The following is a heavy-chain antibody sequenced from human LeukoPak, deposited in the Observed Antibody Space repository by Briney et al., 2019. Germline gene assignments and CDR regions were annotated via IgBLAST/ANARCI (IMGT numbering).Heavy chain of an antibody. CDR1: GFTFSSYE. V-gene: IGHV3-48*03. CDR3: AIHSGSDFDY. Sequence: GGSLRLSCAASGFTFSSYEMNWVRQAPGKGLEWVSYISSSGSTIYYADSVKGRFTISRDNAKNSLYLQMNSLRAEDTAVYYCAIHSGSDFDYWGQGTLVTVSS. CDR2: ISSSGSTI. D-gene: IGHD1-26*01. J-gene: IGHJ4*02.